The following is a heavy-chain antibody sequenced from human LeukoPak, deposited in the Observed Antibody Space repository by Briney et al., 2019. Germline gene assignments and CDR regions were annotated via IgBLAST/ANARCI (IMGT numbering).Heavy chain of an antibody. Sequence: ASLKACCKASGYTFTSYGISGVRQAPAQRLEWRVWISAYNVNTNYAQKLQGRVTMTTDPSTSTAYRELRRLRSDDTAVYFCARVVGNSGNWFDPWGQGTLVTVSS. J-gene: IGHJ5*02. CDR2: ISAYNVNT. D-gene: IGHD4-23*01. CDR1: GYTFTSYG. CDR3: ARVVGNSGNWFDP. V-gene: IGHV1-18*01.